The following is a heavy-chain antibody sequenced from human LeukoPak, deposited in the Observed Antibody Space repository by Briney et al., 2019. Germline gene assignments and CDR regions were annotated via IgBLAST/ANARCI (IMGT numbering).Heavy chain of an antibody. CDR2: INWNGAGT. Sequence: GGSLRLSCAASGFTFDDYAMSWVRQAPGKGLEWVSGINWNGAGTGYADSVKGRFTISRDNAKNSLYPHMNSLRAEDTALYYCARDYGTSSSPADYWGQGTLVTVSS. CDR1: GFTFDDYA. D-gene: IGHD6-6*01. V-gene: IGHV3-20*04. J-gene: IGHJ4*02. CDR3: ARDYGTSSSPADY.